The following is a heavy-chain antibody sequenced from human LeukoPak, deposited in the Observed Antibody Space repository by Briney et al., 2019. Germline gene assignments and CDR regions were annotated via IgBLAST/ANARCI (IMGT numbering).Heavy chain of an antibody. V-gene: IGHV6-1*01. CDR1: GDSVSSNNGA. CDR2: TYYRSKWYN. CDR3: ARDVGTSGWHTFDY. Sequence: SQTLSVTCAISGDSVSSNNGAWNWIRQSPSRGLEWLGRTYYRSKWYNGFAPSMQGRITINPDTSKNQFSLQLYSVTPEDTAVYYCARDVGTSGWHTFDYWGQGTLVTVSS. J-gene: IGHJ4*02. D-gene: IGHD6-19*01.